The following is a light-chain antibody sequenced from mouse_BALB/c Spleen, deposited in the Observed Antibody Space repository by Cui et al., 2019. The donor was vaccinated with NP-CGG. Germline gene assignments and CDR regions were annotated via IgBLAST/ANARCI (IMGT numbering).Light chain of an antibody. Sequence: AVVTQESALTTSPGEKVTLTCRSSTGAVTTSNYANWVQEKPDHLFTVLIGGINNRAPGVPARFSGSLIGDKAALTITGAQTEDEAIYFCALWYSNHWVFGGGTKLTFL. CDR1: TGAVTTSNY. J-gene: IGLJ1*01. V-gene: IGLV1*01. CDR3: ALWYSNHWV. CDR2: GIN.